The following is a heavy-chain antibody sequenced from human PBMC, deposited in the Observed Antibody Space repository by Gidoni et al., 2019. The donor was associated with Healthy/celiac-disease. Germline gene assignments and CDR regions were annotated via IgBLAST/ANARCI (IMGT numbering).Heavy chain of an antibody. J-gene: IGHJ4*02. CDR3: AGTTVVVTAINLRDY. CDR1: GGSFSGYY. Sequence: LLTPSETLSLTCAVYGGSFSGYYWSWIRQPPGKGLEWIGEINHSGSTNYNPSLKIRVTISVDTSKNQFSLMLSAVTAADTAVYYCAGTTVVVTAINLRDYWGQGTLVTVSS. D-gene: IGHD2-21*02. CDR2: INHSGST. V-gene: IGHV4-34*01.